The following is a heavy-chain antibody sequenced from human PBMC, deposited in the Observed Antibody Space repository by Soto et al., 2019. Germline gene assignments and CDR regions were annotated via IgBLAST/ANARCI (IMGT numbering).Heavy chain of an antibody. CDR1: GFTFSEYW. Sequence: EVQLVESGGGLVQAGGSLRLSCAASGFTFSEYWVNWVRQTPGKGLEWVANIKGDGSEKYYVDSLQGRFTISRDNAKNSLYLQINGLRAEDTAVYYCARGTVAPGLDYWGQGTLVTVSS. J-gene: IGHJ4*02. CDR2: IKGDGSEK. V-gene: IGHV3-7*01. D-gene: IGHD4-17*01. CDR3: ARGTVAPGLDY.